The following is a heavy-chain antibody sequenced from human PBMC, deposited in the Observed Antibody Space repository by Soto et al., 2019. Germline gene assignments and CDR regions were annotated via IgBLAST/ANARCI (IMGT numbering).Heavy chain of an antibody. J-gene: IGHJ4*02. D-gene: IGHD5-18*01. CDR2: IYYSGST. Sequence: SETLSLTCTVSGGPIISGGYYWICIRQHPGKGLEWIGYIYYSGSTYYNPSLKSRVTISVDTSKNQFSLKLSSVTAADTAVYYCARTVDTAMVTYDYWGQGTLVTVSS. CDR1: GGPIISGGYY. CDR3: ARTVDTAMVTYDY. V-gene: IGHV4-31*03.